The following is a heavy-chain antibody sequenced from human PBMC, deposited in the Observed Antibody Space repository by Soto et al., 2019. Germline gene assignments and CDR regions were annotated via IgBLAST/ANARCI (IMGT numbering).Heavy chain of an antibody. D-gene: IGHD2-15*01. CDR3: AKVAATPGYWFDP. CDR2: ISGSGGST. Sequence: VHLVESGGGVVQPGRSLRLSCAASGFAFSGYGMHWVRQAPGKGLEWVSAISGSGGSTYYADSVKGRFTISRDNSKNTLYLQMNSLRAEDTAVYYCAKVAATPGYWFDPWGQGTLVTVSS. V-gene: IGHV3-23*04. J-gene: IGHJ5*02. CDR1: GFAFSGYG.